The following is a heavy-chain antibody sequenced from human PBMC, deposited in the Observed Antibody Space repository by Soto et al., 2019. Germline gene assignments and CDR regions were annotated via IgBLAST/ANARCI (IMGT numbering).Heavy chain of an antibody. CDR1: GDSVTSDKHY. V-gene: IGHV4-61*03. Sequence: QVQLQESGPGLVKSSETLSLTCTVSGDSVTSDKHYWSWIRQPPGKGLEWIGYIYDSGSTNPSLKSRVTFSVDTSRNHFSVSLTSVTAADTAVYYCAALKRIVAADYWGQGTLAIVSS. J-gene: IGHJ4*02. CDR3: AALKRIVAADY. D-gene: IGHD3-16*02. CDR2: IYDSGST.